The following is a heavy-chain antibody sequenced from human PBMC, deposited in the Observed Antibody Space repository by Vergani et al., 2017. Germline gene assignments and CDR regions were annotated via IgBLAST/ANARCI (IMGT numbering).Heavy chain of an antibody. CDR3: ARGYCSGGSCYYRVPSFDY. V-gene: IGHV4-61*02. Sequence: QVQLQESGPGLVKPSQTLSLTCTVYGDSISSGSYYWSWIRQPAGKGLEWIGRIYASGSTNYNPSLKSRVTISVDTSKNQFSLKLSSVTAADPAVYYCARGYCSGGSCYYRVPSFDYWGQGTLVTVSS. J-gene: IGHJ4*02. CDR1: GDSISSGSYY. CDR2: IYASGST. D-gene: IGHD2-15*01.